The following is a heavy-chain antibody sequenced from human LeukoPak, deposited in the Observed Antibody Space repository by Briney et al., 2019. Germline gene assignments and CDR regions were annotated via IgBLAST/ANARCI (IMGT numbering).Heavy chain of an antibody. CDR3: ARGSLEMRPDAFDI. D-gene: IGHD5-24*01. CDR1: GGSFSGYY. CDR2: INHSGST. V-gene: IGHV4-34*01. J-gene: IGHJ3*02. Sequence: SETLSLTCAVYGGSFSGYYWSWIRQPPGKGLEWIGEINHSGSTNYNPSLKIRVTISVDTSKNQFSLKLSSVTAADTAVYYCARGSLEMRPDAFDIWGQGTMVTVSS.